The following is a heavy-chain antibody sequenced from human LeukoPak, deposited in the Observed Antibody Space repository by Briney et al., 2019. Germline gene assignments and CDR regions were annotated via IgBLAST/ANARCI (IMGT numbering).Heavy chain of an antibody. CDR1: GFTFSSYA. V-gene: IGHV3-23*01. CDR3: AKGYSSWYTSRSDY. D-gene: IGHD6-13*01. J-gene: IGHJ4*02. CDR2: ISGSGGST. Sequence: PGGSLRLSCAASGFTFSSYAMSWVRQAPGKGLEWVSAISGSGGSTNYADSVKGRFTISRDNSKNTLYLQMNSLRAEDTAVYYCAKGYSSWYTSRSDYWGQGTLVTVSS.